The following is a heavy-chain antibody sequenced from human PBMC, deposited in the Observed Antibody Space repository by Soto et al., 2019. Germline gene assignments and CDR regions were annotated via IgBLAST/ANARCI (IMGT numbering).Heavy chain of an antibody. CDR3: ARAPNPWPLSIAAAGMTTNFDY. CDR1: GYTFTSYY. CDR2: INPSGGST. V-gene: IGHV1-46*01. J-gene: IGHJ4*02. Sequence: ASVKVSCKASGYTFTSYYMHWVRQAPGQGLEWMGIINPSGGSTSYAQKFQGRVTMTRDTSTSTVYMELSSLRSEDTAVYYCARAPNPWPLSIAAAGMTTNFDYWGQGTLVTVSS. D-gene: IGHD6-13*01.